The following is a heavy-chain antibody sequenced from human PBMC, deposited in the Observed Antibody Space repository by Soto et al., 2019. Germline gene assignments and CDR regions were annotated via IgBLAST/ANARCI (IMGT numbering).Heavy chain of an antibody. Sequence: GASVKVSCKASEGTFSSYATSGVRQAPGQGLERMGGISPIFGTANYAQKFQGRVTITADESTSTANMELSSLRSEDTAVYYCARYPLSPFFSYYYDSSGYSIWFVPWGQGILVTVSS. J-gene: IGHJ5*02. D-gene: IGHD3-22*01. CDR1: EGTFSSYA. CDR3: ARYPLSPFFSYYYDSSGYSIWFVP. CDR2: ISPIFGTA. V-gene: IGHV1-69*13.